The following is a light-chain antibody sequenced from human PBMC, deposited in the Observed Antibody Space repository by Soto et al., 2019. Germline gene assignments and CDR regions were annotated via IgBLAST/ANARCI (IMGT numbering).Light chain of an antibody. CDR2: DAF. CDR1: QSVNTY. V-gene: IGKV3-11*01. J-gene: IGKJ4*01. Sequence: EIVLTQSPATLSLSPGERATLSCRASQSVNTYLAWYQQKPGQAPRLLIYDAFNRATGIPSRFSGSGSGTDFTPTISSLEPEDFAVYDCQQRSNRLTCGGGTKVEIK. CDR3: QQRSNRLT.